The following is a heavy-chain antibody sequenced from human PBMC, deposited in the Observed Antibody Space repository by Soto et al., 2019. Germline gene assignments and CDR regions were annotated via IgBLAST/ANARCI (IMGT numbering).Heavy chain of an antibody. CDR2: IWYDGSNK. D-gene: IGHD3-10*02. Sequence: GGSLRLSCAASGFTFSSYGMHWVRQAPGKGLEWVAVIWYDGSNKYYADSVKGRFTISRDNSKNTLYLQMNSLRAEDTAVYYCARDFPYVFGELSYGMDVWGQGTTVTVSS. V-gene: IGHV3-33*01. CDR3: ARDFPYVFGELSYGMDV. CDR1: GFTFSSYG. J-gene: IGHJ6*02.